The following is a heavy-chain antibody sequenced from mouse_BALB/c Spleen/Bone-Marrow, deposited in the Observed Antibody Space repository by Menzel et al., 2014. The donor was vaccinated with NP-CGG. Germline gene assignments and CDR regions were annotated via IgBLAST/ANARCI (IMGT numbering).Heavy chain of an antibody. CDR2: IDPENGDT. Sequence: EVQLQESGAELVKPGASVKLSCTASGFNIKDYYMHWVKQRPEQGLEWIGWIDPENGDTEYAPKFQGKATMTADTSSNTAYLQLSSLTSEDTAVYYCAREVDYAMDYWGQGTSVTVSS. CDR1: GFNIKDYY. D-gene: IGHD1-1*01. V-gene: IGHV14-1*01. CDR3: AREVDYAMDY. J-gene: IGHJ4*01.